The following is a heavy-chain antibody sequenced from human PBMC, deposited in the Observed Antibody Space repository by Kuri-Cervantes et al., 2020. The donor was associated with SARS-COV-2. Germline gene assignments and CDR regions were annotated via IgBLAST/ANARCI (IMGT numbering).Heavy chain of an antibody. CDR3: ARIRETGLGSHVRWFDN. V-gene: IGHV3-52*01. Sequence: GGSLRLSCAASGFTFSSSWMHWVCQAPEKGLEWVADIKCDGSEKYYVDSVKGRFTISRDNAKNSLYLQMNSLRAEDTAVYFCARIRETGLGSHVRWFDNWGRGALVTVSS. J-gene: IGHJ2*01. D-gene: IGHD3-9*01. CDR1: GFTFSSSW. CDR2: IKCDGSEK.